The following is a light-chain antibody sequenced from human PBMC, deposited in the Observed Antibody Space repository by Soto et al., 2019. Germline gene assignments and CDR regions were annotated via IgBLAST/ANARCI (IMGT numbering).Light chain of an antibody. CDR2: GAS. J-gene: IGKJ5*01. CDR3: QQYGSSPRT. CDR1: QSVSSSY. V-gene: IGKV3-20*01. Sequence: ILLTQSPGTLSLSPGERATLSCRARQSVSSSYLAWYQQKPGQAPRRLIYGASRRATGIPDRFSGSGSGTDFTLTISRLEPEDFAVYYCQQYGSSPRTFGQGTRLEIK.